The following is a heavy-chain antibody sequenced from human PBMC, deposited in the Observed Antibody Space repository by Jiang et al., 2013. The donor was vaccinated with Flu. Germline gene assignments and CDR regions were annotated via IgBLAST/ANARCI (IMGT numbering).Heavy chain of an antibody. CDR3: ARASITIFGVVITWGNHDAFDI. CDR1: GYTFTSYG. CDR2: ISAYNGNT. V-gene: IGHV1-18*01. Sequence: SGAEVKKPGASVKVSCKASGYTFTSYGISWVRQAPGQGLEWMGWISAYNGNTNYAQKLQGRVTMTTDTSTSTAYMELRSLRSDDTAVYYCARASITIFGVVITWGNHDAFDIWGQGTMVTVSS. D-gene: IGHD3-3*01. J-gene: IGHJ3*02.